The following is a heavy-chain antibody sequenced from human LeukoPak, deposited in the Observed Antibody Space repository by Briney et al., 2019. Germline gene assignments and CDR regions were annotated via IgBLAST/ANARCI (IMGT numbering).Heavy chain of an antibody. CDR2: ISAYNGNT. Sequence: ASVNVSCKASGYTFTSYVISWVRQAPGQGLDWMGWISAYNGNTNYAQKLQGRVTMTTDTSTSTAYMELRSLRSDDTAVYYCARDSGSYYSYYYYGMDVWGQGTTVTVSS. CDR3: ARDSGSYYSYYYYGMDV. D-gene: IGHD1-26*01. V-gene: IGHV1-18*01. J-gene: IGHJ6*02. CDR1: GYTFTSYV.